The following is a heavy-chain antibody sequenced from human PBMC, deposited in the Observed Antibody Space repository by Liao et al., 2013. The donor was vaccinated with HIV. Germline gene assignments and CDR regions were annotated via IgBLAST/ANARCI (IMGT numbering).Heavy chain of an antibody. D-gene: IGHD1-7*01. CDR1: GGSISSFH. Sequence: QVQLRESGPGLVKPSETLSLTCTVSGGSISSFHCTWIRQAPGKGLEWIGYTHNSGDTNYNPSLKSRVAISIDTSENRFSLKLTSVTAADTAVYYCARYRRDNTNYDFDYWGQGTLVHRLL. V-gene: IGHV4-59*01. J-gene: IGHJ4*02. CDR3: ARYRRDNTNYDFDY. CDR2: THNSGDT.